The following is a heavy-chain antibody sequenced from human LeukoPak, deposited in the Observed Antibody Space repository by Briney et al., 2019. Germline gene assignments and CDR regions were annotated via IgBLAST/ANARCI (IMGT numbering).Heavy chain of an antibody. D-gene: IGHD6-19*01. V-gene: IGHV3-33*06. CDR1: GFTFSSYG. Sequence: PGRSLRLSCAASGFTFSSYGMRWVRQAPGTGLEWVAVIWYGGSNKYYADSVKGRFTISRDNSKNTLYLQMNSLRAEDTAVYYCAKDRYDSSGWYGDYFDYWGQGTLVTVFS. J-gene: IGHJ4*02. CDR3: AKDRYDSSGWYGDYFDY. CDR2: IWYGGSNK.